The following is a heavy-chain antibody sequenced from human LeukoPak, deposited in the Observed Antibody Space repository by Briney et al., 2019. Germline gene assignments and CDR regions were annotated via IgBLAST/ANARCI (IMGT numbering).Heavy chain of an antibody. J-gene: IGHJ4*02. CDR2: INPNSGGT. Sequence: ASVKVSCKASGYTFTGYYMHWVRQAPGQGLEWMGRINPNSGGTNYAQKFQGRVTMTRDTSIGTAYMELSRLRSDDTAVYYCARLVRGGGFHFDYWGQGTLVTVSS. V-gene: IGHV1-2*06. D-gene: IGHD3-10*01. CDR1: GYTFTGYY. CDR3: ARLVRGGGFHFDY.